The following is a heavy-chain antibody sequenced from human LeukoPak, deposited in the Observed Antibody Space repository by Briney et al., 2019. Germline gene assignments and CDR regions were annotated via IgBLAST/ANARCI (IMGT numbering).Heavy chain of an antibody. CDR3: AKDYDSSGWAAFDI. CDR1: GFTFNSFG. J-gene: IGHJ3*02. Sequence: PGGSLRLSCAASGFTFNSFGMHWVRQAPGKGLEWVAVISNDGSNKYFTDSVKGRFTISRDNSKNTLYLQMNSLRAEDTAVYYCAKDYDSSGWAAFDIWGQGTMVTVSS. D-gene: IGHD3-22*01. CDR2: ISNDGSNK. V-gene: IGHV3-30*18.